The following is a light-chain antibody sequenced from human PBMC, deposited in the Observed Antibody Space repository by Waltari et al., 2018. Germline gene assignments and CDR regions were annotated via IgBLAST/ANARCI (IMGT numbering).Light chain of an antibody. CDR3: QVWDSSSDHPGVV. V-gene: IGLV3-21*04. CDR1: NIGSKS. J-gene: IGLJ2*01. Sequence: SYVLTQPPSVSVAPGKTARITWGGNNIGSKSGHWYQQKPGQAPVLVIYYDSDRPSGIPERFSGSNSGNTATLTISRVEAGDEADYYCQVWDSSSDHPGVVFGGGTKLTVL. CDR2: YDS.